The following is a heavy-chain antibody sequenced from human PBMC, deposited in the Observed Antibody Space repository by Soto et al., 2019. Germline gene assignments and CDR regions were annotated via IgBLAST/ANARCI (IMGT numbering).Heavy chain of an antibody. D-gene: IGHD3-9*01. V-gene: IGHV1-46*01. CDR3: ARDVKEGVYYDILTGYYISGMDV. CDR2: INPSGGST. J-gene: IGHJ6*02. CDR1: GYTFSSYY. Sequence: ASVKVSCKASGYTFSSYYVHCVRQAPGQGLEWMGVINPSGGSTSYSQKFQGRDTMTRDTSTSTIYMELSSLRSEDTAVYYCARDVKEGVYYDILTGYYISGMDVWG.